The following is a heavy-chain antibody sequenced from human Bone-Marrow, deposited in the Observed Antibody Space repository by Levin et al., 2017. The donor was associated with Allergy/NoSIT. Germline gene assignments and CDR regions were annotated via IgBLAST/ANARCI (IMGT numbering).Heavy chain of an antibody. J-gene: IGHJ6*02. CDR2: IYSGDNT. V-gene: IGHV3-53*01. CDR3: ARDLRGMVRGSYHYYGMDV. D-gene: IGHD3-10*01. CDR1: GFTVSGNY. Sequence: GGSLRLSCAASGFTVSGNYMNWVRQAPGKGLEWVSLIYSGDNTYYTDSVKGRFTISRDSSKNTVYLQMNSLRNEDTAVYYCARDLRGMVRGSYHYYGMDVWGQGTTVTVSS.